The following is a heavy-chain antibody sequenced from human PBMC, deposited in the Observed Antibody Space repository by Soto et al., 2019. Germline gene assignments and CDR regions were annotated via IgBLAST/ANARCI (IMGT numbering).Heavy chain of an antibody. Sequence: QVQLVESGGGVVQPGRSLRLSCAASGFTFSSYGMHWVRQAPGKGLEWVAVISYDGSNKYYADSVKGRFTISRDNSKNTLYLQMNSLRAEDTAVYYCAKELPSTLGDWYFDLWGRGTLVTVAS. CDR2: ISYDGSNK. D-gene: IGHD1-26*01. V-gene: IGHV3-30*18. J-gene: IGHJ2*01. CDR1: GFTFSSYG. CDR3: AKELPSTLGDWYFDL.